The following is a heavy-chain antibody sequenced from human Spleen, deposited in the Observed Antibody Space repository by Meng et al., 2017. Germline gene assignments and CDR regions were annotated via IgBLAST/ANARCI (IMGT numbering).Heavy chain of an antibody. D-gene: IGHD1-26*01. Sequence: GGSLRLSFAVSGFTFTNAWMNWVRQAPGKGLEWVSYISGSGSTIYYAASVKGRFTISRDNATNSLYLQMNSLRAEDTAVYYCARDYRLFSGSYFDLDYWGQGTLVTVSS. J-gene: IGHJ4*02. V-gene: IGHV3-48*04. CDR2: ISGSGSTI. CDR1: GFTFTNAW. CDR3: ARDYRLFSGSYFDLDY.